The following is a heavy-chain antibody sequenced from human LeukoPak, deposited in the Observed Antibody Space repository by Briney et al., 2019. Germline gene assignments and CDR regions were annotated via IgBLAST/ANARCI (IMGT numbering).Heavy chain of an antibody. J-gene: IGHJ4*02. V-gene: IGHV3-23*01. D-gene: IGHD3-22*01. CDR2: VGGGNDI. CDR3: AKRGVVIRVILVGFHKEAYYFDS. CDR1: GFTFNIYG. Sequence: QPGGSLRLSCAAAGFTFNIYGMSWVRQAPGKGLEWVSSVGGGNDIYYADSVKGRFTGSRDDAKNTVYLQMNSLRAEDTAVYFCAKRGVVIRVILVGFHKEAYYFDSWGQGALVTVSS.